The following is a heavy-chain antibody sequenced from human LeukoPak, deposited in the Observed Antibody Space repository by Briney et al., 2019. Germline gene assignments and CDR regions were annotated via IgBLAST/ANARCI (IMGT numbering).Heavy chain of an antibody. D-gene: IGHD3-10*01. J-gene: IGHJ4*02. CDR2: IYYSGST. CDR1: GGSISSSSYY. CDR3: ASSGRRGFDY. V-gene: IGHV4-39*01. Sequence: PSETLSLTCTVSGGSISSSSYYWGWLRQPPGKGLEWIGSIYYSGSTYYNPSLKSRVTISVDTSKNQFSLKLSSVTAADTAVYYCASSGRRGFDYWGQGTLVTVSS.